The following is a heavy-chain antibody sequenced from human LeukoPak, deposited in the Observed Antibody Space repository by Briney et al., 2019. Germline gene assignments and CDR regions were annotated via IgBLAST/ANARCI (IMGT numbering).Heavy chain of an antibody. CDR1: GGSISSYY. J-gene: IGHJ4*02. V-gene: IGHV4-59*08. D-gene: IGHD3-22*01. CDR2: IYYSGST. Sequence: SETLSLTCTVSGGSISSYYWSWIRQPPGKGLEWVGYIYYSGSTNYNPSLKSRVTISVETSKNQFSLKLRSVTAADTAVYYCARVLVVDPHFDYWGQGTLVTVSS. CDR3: ARVLVVDPHFDY.